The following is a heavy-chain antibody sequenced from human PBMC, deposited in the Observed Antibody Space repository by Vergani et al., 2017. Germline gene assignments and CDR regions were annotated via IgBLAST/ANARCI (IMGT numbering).Heavy chain of an antibody. J-gene: IGHJ1*01. D-gene: IGHD1-1*01. CDR3: ATKSCGTPGCQIGYFRE. V-gene: IGHV3-30*03. CDR2: ISYDGTQK. Sequence: QVQLVESGGGGVQPGRSLRLSCAASGFTFRSYGMHWVRQAPGKGLEWVAVISYDGTQKYYADSVKGRFTISRDNSKSTLYLQMNSLRTEDTAVYYCATKSCGTPGCQIGYFREWGQGTLVTVSS. CDR1: GFTFRSYG.